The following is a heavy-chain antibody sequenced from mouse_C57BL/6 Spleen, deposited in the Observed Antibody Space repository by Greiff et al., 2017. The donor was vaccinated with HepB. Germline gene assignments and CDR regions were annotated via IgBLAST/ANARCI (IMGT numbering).Heavy chain of an antibody. D-gene: IGHD3-3*01. CDR1: GYTFSDYN. CDR3: ARDRDGDWYFDG. V-gene: IGHV1-22*01. J-gene: IGHJ1*03. CDR2: INPNNGGT. Sequence: EVQLQQSGPELVKPGASVKMSCKASGYTFSDYNIHWVKQSHGKSLEWIGYINPNNGGTSYNQKFKGKATLTVNKSSSTAYMELRSLTSEDSAVYYCARDRDGDWYFDGWGTGTTVTVSS.